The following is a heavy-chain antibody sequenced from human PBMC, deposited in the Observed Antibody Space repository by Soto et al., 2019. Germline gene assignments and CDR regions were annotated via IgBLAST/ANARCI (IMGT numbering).Heavy chain of an antibody. J-gene: IGHJ4*02. D-gene: IGHD2-15*01. V-gene: IGHV4-61*01. CDR1: GGSISSSSYY. Sequence: SETLSLTCTVSGGSISSSSYYWSWIRLPPGKGLEWIGYIYYSGSTNYNPSLKSRVTISVDTSKNQFSLKLSSVTAADTPAYYCAGGYCSGGSCYPGPFYYWGQGTLVTVSS. CDR3: AGGYCSGGSCYPGPFYY. CDR2: IYYSGST.